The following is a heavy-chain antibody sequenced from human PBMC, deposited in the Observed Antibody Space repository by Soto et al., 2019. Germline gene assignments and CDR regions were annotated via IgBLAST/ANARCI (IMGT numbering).Heavy chain of an antibody. J-gene: IGHJ5*02. Sequence: GQGLKISCTXSVYSVTSYWIAAVRPLPVKVLEWMGIIYPGDSDTRYSPSFQGQVTISADKSISTAYLQWSSLKASDTAMYYCARASLAYYYGSGSYSWFEPWGQGTLVTVSS. CDR2: IYPGDSDT. CDR1: VYSVTSYW. CDR3: ARASLAYYYGSGSYSWFEP. D-gene: IGHD3-10*01. V-gene: IGHV5-51*01.